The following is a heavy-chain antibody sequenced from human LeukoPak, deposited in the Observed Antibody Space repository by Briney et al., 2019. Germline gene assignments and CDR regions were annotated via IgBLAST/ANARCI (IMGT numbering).Heavy chain of an antibody. Sequence: PGGSLRLSCAASGFSVSGNYMSWVRQAPGKGLEWVSIIYSGGSTYYADSVKGRFTISRDDFKHTVYLQMNNLRAEDTAVYYCARASEGSAWDVDCWGQGTVVTVSS. V-gene: IGHV3-53*01. CDR1: GFSVSGNY. CDR3: ARASEGSAWDVDC. CDR2: IYSGGST. J-gene: IGHJ4*02. D-gene: IGHD6-19*01.